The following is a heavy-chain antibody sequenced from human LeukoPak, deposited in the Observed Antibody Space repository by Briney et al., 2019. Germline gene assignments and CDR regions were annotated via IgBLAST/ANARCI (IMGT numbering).Heavy chain of an antibody. D-gene: IGHD2-2*01. CDR2: ISGSGGST. V-gene: IGHV3-23*01. CDR1: GFSFSSYA. CDR3: AKDRHAPGRYCSSTSCLPFDP. Sequence: GGSLRLSCAASGFSFSSYAMSWVRQGPGKGLEGVSAISGSGGSTYYADSVKGRFTISRDNSEKKLYLQMNSLRAEDTAVYYCAKDRHAPGRYCSSTSCLPFDPWGQGTLVTVSS. J-gene: IGHJ5*02.